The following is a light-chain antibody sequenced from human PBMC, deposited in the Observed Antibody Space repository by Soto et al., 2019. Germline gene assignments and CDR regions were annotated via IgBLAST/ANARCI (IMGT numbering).Light chain of an antibody. CDR2: YDS. Sequence: SYELTQPPSVSVAPGKTARITRGGNNIGSKSVHWYQQKPGQAPVLVIYYDSDRPSGIPERFSGSNSGNTATLTISRVEAGDEADYYCQVWDSSSAGVFGGGTKLTVL. CDR1: NIGSKS. J-gene: IGLJ2*01. CDR3: QVWDSSSAGV. V-gene: IGLV3-21*04.